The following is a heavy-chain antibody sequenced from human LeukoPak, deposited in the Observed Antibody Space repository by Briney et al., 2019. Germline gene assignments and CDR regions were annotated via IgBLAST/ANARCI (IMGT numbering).Heavy chain of an antibody. Sequence: SETLSLTCAVSGGSIISYYWSWIQQPPGKGLEWIGYMYYSWSTNYNPSLKSRVTISVDTSKNQFSLKLSSVTAVDTAVYYCARGGMVRGIQYDMDVWGKGTTVTISS. V-gene: IGHV4-59*01. J-gene: IGHJ6*04. D-gene: IGHD3-10*01. CDR3: ARGGMVRGIQYDMDV. CDR1: GGSIISYY. CDR2: MYYSWST.